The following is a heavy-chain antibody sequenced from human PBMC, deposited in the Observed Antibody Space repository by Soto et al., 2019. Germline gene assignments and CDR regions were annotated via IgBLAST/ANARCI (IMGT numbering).Heavy chain of an antibody. CDR3: ARVRRALWDIVVVVAAIKDAFDI. CDR2: ISAYNGNT. V-gene: IGHV1-18*01. CDR1: GYTFTSYG. D-gene: IGHD2-15*01. J-gene: IGHJ3*02. Sequence: ASVKVSCKASGYTFTSYGISWVRQAPGQGLEWMGWISAYNGNTNYAQKPQGRVTMTTDTSTSTAYMELRSLRSDDTAVYYCARVRRALWDIVVVVAAIKDAFDIWGQGTMVTVSS.